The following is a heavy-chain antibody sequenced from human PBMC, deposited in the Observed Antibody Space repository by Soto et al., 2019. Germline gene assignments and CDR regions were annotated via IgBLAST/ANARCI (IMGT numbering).Heavy chain of an antibody. CDR2: ISSSGSTI. Sequence: GGSLRLSCAASGFTFSDYYMSWIRQAPGKGLEWVSYISSSGSTIYYADSVKGRFTISRDNAKNSLYLQMNSLRAEDTAVYYCARDGARVVRAAFDIWGQGTMVTVSS. CDR1: GFTFSDYY. CDR3: ARDGARVVRAAFDI. J-gene: IGHJ3*02. V-gene: IGHV3-11*01. D-gene: IGHD2-15*01.